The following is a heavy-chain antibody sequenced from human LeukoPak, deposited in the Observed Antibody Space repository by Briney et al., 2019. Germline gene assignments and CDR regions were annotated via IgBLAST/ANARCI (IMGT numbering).Heavy chain of an antibody. CDR2: IYYSGST. CDR1: GGSISSYY. V-gene: IGHV4-59*01. CDR3: ARRSLYYYDSSPAPYWYFDL. J-gene: IGHJ2*01. D-gene: IGHD3-22*01. Sequence: SETLSLTCTVSGGSISSYYWSWIRQPPGKGLEWIGYIYYSGSTNYNPSLKSRVTVSVDTSKNQFSLKLSSVTAADTAVYYCARRSLYYYDSSPAPYWYFDLWGRGTLVTVSS.